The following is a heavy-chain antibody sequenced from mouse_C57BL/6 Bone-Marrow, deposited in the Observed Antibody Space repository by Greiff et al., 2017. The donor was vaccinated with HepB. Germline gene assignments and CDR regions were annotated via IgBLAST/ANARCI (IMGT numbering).Heavy chain of an antibody. CDR1: GFSLTSYG. J-gene: IGHJ1*03. CDR2: IWSGGST. V-gene: IGHV2-2*01. CDR3: ARNLYYYGSSDWYFDV. Sequence: VQLKESGPGLVQPSQSLSITCTVSGFSLTSYGVHWVRQSPGKGLEWLGVIWSGGSTDYNAAFISRLSISKDNSKSQVFFKMNSLQADDTAIYYCARNLYYYGSSDWYFDVWGTGTTVTVSS. D-gene: IGHD1-1*01.